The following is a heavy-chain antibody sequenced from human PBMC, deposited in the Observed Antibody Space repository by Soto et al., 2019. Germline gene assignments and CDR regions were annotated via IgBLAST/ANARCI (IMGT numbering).Heavy chain of an antibody. CDR1: GGTFSSYA. CDR3: AGDKRTTATTGGGYYYYGMDV. CDR2: IIPIFGTA. V-gene: IGHV1-69*01. J-gene: IGHJ6*02. Sequence: QVQLVQSGAEVKKPGSSVKVSCKASGGTFSSYAISWVRQAPGQGLEWMGGIIPIFGTANYAQKFQGRVTITADESKSTAYMELSRLRSEEAGVYYCAGDKRTTATTGGGYYYYGMDVWGQGTTVTVSS. D-gene: IGHD4-17*01.